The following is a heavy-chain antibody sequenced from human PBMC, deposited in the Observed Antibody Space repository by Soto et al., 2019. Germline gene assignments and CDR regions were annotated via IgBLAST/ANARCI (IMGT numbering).Heavy chain of an antibody. CDR2: FNPILSFS. Sequence: QVQLVQSGAEVKKPGSSVKVSCKASGDTFNFYTINWVRQSPGLGLEWMGRFNPILSFSNSALKFQGRVTLTADKSTSTAYMVLSSLRSEDTAIYYCATSFGEGSRAFDYWGQGALVTVSS. CDR3: ATSFGEGSRAFDY. V-gene: IGHV1-69*02. CDR1: GDTFNFYT. D-gene: IGHD3-10*01. J-gene: IGHJ4*02.